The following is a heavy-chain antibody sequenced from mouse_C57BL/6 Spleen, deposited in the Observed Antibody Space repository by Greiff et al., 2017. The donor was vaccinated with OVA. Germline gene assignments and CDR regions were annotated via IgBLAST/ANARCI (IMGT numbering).Heavy chain of an antibody. D-gene: IGHD3-2*02. V-gene: IGHV1-18*01. CDR3: ARYSSGPWFAY. J-gene: IGHJ3*01. Sequence: EVQLQESGPELVKPGASVKIPCKASGYTFTDYNMDWVKQSHGKSLEWIGDINPNNGGTIYNQKFKGKATLTVAKSYSTAYMELSSLTSEDTAVYYCARYSSGPWFAYWGQGTLVTVSA. CDR2: INPNNGGT. CDR1: GYTFTDYN.